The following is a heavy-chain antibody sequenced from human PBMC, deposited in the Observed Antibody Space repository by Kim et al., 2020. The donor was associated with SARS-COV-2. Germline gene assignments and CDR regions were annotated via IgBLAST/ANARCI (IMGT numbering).Heavy chain of an antibody. J-gene: IGHJ6*02. CDR3: ARQSYWDLQVRWDYYSNGLDV. V-gene: IGHV5-51*01. CDR2: IYPGDADT. D-gene: IGHD1-26*01. CDR1: GYSFSRYW. Sequence: GESLKISCQGFGYSFSRYWIAWVRQMPGKGLEWMGIIYPGDADTRYSPSFQGQVTISADNSIGTAYLQWNSLKASDTAIYYCARQSYWDLQVRWDYYSNGLDVWGQGTTVIVSS.